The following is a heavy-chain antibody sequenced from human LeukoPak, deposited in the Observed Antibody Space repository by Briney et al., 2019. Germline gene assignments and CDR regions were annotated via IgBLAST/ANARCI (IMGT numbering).Heavy chain of an antibody. CDR3: ASLGYCSGGSCYPDYYYYMDV. V-gene: IGHV3-21*01. CDR1: GFTFSSYS. CDR2: ISSSSSNI. D-gene: IGHD2-15*01. J-gene: IGHJ6*03. Sequence: GGSLRLSCAASGFTFSSYSMNWVRQAPGKGLEWVSSISSSSSNIYYADSVKGRFTISRDNAKNSLYLQMNSLRAEDTAVYYCASLGYCSGGSCYPDYYYYMDVWGKGTTVTVSS.